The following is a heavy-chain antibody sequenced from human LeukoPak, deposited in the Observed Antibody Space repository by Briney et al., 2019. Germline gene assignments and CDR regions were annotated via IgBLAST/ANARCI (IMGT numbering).Heavy chain of an antibody. CDR2: IYSGGST. Sequence: PGGSLRLSGAASGFTVSSNYMSWVRQAPGKGLEWVSVIYSGGSTYYADSVKGRFTISRHNSKNTLYLQMNSLRAEDTAVYYCARALVRGVIWYYFDYWGQGTLVTVSS. D-gene: IGHD3-10*01. CDR3: ARALVRGVIWYYFDY. V-gene: IGHV3-53*04. J-gene: IGHJ4*02. CDR1: GFTVSSNY.